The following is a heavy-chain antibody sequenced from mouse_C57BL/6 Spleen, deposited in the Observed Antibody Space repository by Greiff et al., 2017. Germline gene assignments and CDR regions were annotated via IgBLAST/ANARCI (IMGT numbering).Heavy chain of an antibody. V-gene: IGHV5-6*01. CDR1: GFTFSSYG. Sequence: EVQVVESGGDLVKPGGSLKLSCAASGFTFSSYGMSWVRQTPDKRLEWVATISSGGSYTYYPDSVKGRFTISRDNAKNTLYLQMSSLKSEDTAMYYCARPNWDGAAWFAYWGQGTLVTVSA. D-gene: IGHD4-1*01. CDR2: ISSGGSYT. CDR3: ARPNWDGAAWFAY. J-gene: IGHJ3*01.